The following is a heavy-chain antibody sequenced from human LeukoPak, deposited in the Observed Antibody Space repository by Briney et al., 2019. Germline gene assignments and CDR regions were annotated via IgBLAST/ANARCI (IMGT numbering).Heavy chain of an antibody. Sequence: SETLSLTCTVSGGSISSYYWSWIRQPPGRGLEWIGYIYYSGSTNYNPSLKSRVTISVDTSKNQFSLKLSSVTAADTAVYYCARQDSSSAALDYWGQGTLVTVSS. CDR2: IYYSGST. V-gene: IGHV4-59*08. D-gene: IGHD6-6*01. J-gene: IGHJ4*02. CDR1: GGSISSYY. CDR3: ARQDSSSAALDY.